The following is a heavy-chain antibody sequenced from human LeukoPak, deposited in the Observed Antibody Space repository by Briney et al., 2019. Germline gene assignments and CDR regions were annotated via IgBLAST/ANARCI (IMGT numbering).Heavy chain of an antibody. D-gene: IGHD4-23*01. CDR1: GGTFSSYA. V-gene: IGHV1-69*05. CDR3: AREPYGGNPNFDY. CDR2: IIPIFGTA. J-gene: IGHJ4*02. Sequence: SVKVSCKASGGTFSSYAISRVRQAPGLGLEWMGRIIPIFGTANYAQMFQGRVTITTDESTSTAYMELSSLRSEDTAVYYCAREPYGGNPNFDYWGQGTLVTVSS.